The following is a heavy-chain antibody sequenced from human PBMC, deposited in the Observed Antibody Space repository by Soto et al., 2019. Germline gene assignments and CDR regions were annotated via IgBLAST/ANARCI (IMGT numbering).Heavy chain of an antibody. J-gene: IGHJ6*02. Sequence: SETLSLTCTVSGGSISSYYWSWIRQPPGKGLEWIGYIYYSGSTNYNPSLKGRVTISVDTSKNQFSLKLSSVTAADTAVYYCARWLHSHYYGMDVWGQGTTVTVSS. D-gene: IGHD2-21*01. CDR2: IYYSGST. CDR1: GGSISSYY. CDR3: ARWLHSHYYGMDV. V-gene: IGHV4-59*01.